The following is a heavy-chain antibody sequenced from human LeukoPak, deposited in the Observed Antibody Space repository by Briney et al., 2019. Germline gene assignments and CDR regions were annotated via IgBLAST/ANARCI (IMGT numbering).Heavy chain of an antibody. CDR3: AKAHYYDSSGYYRQFDY. V-gene: IGHV3-23*01. CDR2: ISGSGGST. CDR1: GITFSRYG. J-gene: IGHJ4*02. Sequence: SGGSLRLSCEASGITFSRYGMSWVRQVPGKGLEWVSAISGSGGSTYYADSVKGRFTISRDNSKNTLYLQMNSLRAEDTAVYYCAKAHYYDSSGYYRQFDYWGQGTLVTVSS. D-gene: IGHD3-22*01.